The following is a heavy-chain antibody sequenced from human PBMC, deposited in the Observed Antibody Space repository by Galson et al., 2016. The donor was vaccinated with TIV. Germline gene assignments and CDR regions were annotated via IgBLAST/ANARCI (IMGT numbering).Heavy chain of an antibody. CDR1: GDTFTSNY. CDR3: ADSRSSWKNYHYMDV. CDR2: IIPTGGST. J-gene: IGHJ6*03. D-gene: IGHD6-6*01. Sequence: SVKVSCKASGDTFTSNYIHWVRQAPGQGLDWMGRIIPTGGSTNYAQKFQGRVTMTRDTSTSTVYMELSTLRSEDTAVYYCADSRSSWKNYHYMDVWGKGTTVTASS. V-gene: IGHV1-46*01.